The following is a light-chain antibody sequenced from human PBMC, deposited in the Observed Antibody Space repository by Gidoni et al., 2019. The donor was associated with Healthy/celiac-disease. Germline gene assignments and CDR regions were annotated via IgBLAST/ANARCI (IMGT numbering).Light chain of an antibody. CDR3: QQSYNTPPVT. V-gene: IGKV1-39*01. CDR1: QSISSY. Sequence: DIQMTQSPSSLSASVGDRVTITCRASQSISSYLNWYQQKPGKAPKLLIYAASSLQSGVPSRFSGSGSWTNFTLTISSLQPEDFAAYYCQQSYNTPPVTFGQGTKLEIK. CDR2: AAS. J-gene: IGKJ2*01.